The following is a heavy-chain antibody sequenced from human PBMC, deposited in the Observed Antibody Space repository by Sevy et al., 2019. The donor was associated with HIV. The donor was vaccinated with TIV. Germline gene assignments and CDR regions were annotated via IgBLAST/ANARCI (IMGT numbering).Heavy chain of an antibody. CDR3: ARHWPGEDIVVEVAALAFDM. J-gene: IGHJ3*02. V-gene: IGHV5-51*01. D-gene: IGHD2-15*01. Sequence: GESLKISCKGSGYSFTSYWIGWVRQMPGKGQEWMGIIYPGDSDTRYSPSFQGQVTISADKSISTAYLQWSSLKASDTAMYYCARHWPGEDIVVEVAALAFDMWGQGTMVTVSS. CDR1: GYSFTSYW. CDR2: IYPGDSDT.